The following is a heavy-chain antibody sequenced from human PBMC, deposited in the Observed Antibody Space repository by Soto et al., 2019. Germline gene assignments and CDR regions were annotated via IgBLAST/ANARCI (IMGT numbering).Heavy chain of an antibody. CDR1: GGSISSHY. CDR3: AREAHRGYSYGLDY. V-gene: IGHV4-59*11. CDR2: IYYSGST. J-gene: IGHJ4*02. D-gene: IGHD5-18*01. Sequence: SETLSLTCTVSGGSISSHYWSWIRQPPGQGLEWIGYIYYSGSTNYNPSLKSRGTISVDTSKSQFSLKLRSVTAADTAVYYCAREAHRGYSYGLDYWGQGTLVTVSS.